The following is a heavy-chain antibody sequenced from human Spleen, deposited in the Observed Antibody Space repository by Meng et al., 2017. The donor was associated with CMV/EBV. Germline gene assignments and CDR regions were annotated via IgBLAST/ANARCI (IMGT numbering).Heavy chain of an antibody. CDR1: GYTFSTYT. CDR3: AREISRDDYNRYFDY. CDR2: INAGNGNT. V-gene: IGHV1-3*01. Sequence: QVHLVQSGAVVKKPGASVMVSRKTSGYTFSTYTIHWVRQAPGQRLEWMGWINAGNGNTKYPQKFQGRVTITRDTYASTAYMELSSLRSEDTSVYYCAREISRDDYNRYFDYWGQGTLVVVSS. J-gene: IGHJ4*02. D-gene: IGHD5-24*01.